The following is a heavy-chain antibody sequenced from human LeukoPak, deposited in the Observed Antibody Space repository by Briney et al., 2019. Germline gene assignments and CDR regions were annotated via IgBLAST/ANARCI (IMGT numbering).Heavy chain of an antibody. CDR2: ISGSGGKT. CDR1: GFTLRSYA. J-gene: IGHJ6*02. CDR3: AKDVRDGYNWSYYYYYGMDV. V-gene: IGHV3-23*01. D-gene: IGHD5-24*01. Sequence: GGSLRLSCAASGFTLRSYAMSRVRQAPGKGLEWVSVISGSGGKTYYADSVKGRFTISRDNSKNTLYLQMNSLKAEDTAVYYCAKDVRDGYNWSYYYYYGMDVWGQGTTVTVSS.